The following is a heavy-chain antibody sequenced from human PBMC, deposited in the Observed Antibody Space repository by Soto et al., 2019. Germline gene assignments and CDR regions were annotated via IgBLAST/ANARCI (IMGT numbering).Heavy chain of an antibody. D-gene: IGHD2-2*01. V-gene: IGHV4-30-4*01. CDR2: IYYSGST. J-gene: IGHJ5*02. CDR1: GGSISSGDYY. Sequence: SETLSLTCTVSGGSISSGDYYWSWIRQPPGKGLEWIGYIYYSGSTYYNPSLKSRVAISVDRSKNQFSLKLNSVTAADTAVYYCARVRQYCSATSCYLDPWGQGTLVTVSS. CDR3: ARVRQYCSATSCYLDP.